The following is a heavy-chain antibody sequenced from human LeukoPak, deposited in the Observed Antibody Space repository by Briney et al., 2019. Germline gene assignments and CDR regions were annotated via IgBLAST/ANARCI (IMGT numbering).Heavy chain of an antibody. CDR1: GGSISSYY. CDR2: IYYSGST. J-gene: IGHJ3*02. D-gene: IGHD2-15*01. Sequence: PSETLSLTCTVSGGSISSYYWSWIRQPPGKGLEWIGYIYYSGSTNYNPSLKSRVTISVDTSKNQFSLKLSSVTAADTAVYYCARAFGCYPGICDFDIWGQGTMVTVSS. CDR3: ARAFGCYPGICDFDI. V-gene: IGHV4-59*01.